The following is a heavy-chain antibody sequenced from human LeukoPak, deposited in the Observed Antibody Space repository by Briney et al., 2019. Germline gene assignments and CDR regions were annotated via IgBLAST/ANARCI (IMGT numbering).Heavy chain of an antibody. CDR1: GGSISSSSYY. CDR2: IYYSGTT. J-gene: IGHJ5*02. CDR3: ARQSTTHNWFGP. V-gene: IGHV4-39*01. D-gene: IGHD4-11*01. Sequence: ETLXLTCTVSGGSISSSSYYWGWLRQPPGKGLEWIRSIYYSGTTYYNPSLKSRVTMSIDTSKNQFSLNLRSVTAADTAVYYCARQSTTHNWFGPWGQGTLVTVSS.